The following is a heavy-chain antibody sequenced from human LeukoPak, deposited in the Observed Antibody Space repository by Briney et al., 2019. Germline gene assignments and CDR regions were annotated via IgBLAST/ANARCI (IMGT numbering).Heavy chain of an antibody. D-gene: IGHD4-17*01. Sequence: PSETLSLTCTVSGGSISSSSYYWGWIRQPPGKGLEWIGSIYYSGSTYYNPSLKSRVTISVDTSKNQFSLKLSSVTAADTAVYYCARDLVVSRATVTTDYWGQGTLVTVSS. J-gene: IGHJ4*02. V-gene: IGHV4-39*07. CDR1: GGSISSSSYY. CDR2: IYYSGST. CDR3: ARDLVVSRATVTTDY.